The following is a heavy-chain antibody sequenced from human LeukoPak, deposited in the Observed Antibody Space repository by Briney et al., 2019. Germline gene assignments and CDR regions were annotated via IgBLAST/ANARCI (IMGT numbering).Heavy chain of an antibody. Sequence: SETLSLTCTVSGYSISSGYYWGWIRQPPGKGLEWIGSIYHSGSTYYNPSLKSRVTMSVDTSKNQFSLNLSSVTAADTALYYCARHTGGYTYGLVYWGQGTLVTVSS. V-gene: IGHV4-38-2*02. CDR2: IYHSGST. CDR3: ARHTGGYTYGLVY. CDR1: GYSISSGYY. J-gene: IGHJ4*02. D-gene: IGHD5-18*01.